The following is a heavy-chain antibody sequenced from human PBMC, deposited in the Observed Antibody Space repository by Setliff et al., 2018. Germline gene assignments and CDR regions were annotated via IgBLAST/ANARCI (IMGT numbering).Heavy chain of an antibody. CDR3: ARGTKSSIGNYFFYYYMDV. Sequence: SVKVSCKASGGTFNNLPITWVRQAPGQGLEWMGGILPKFGTTDYAQKFQGRVTITADESTSTAYMQLSSLTSEDTAQYYCARGTKSSIGNYFFYYYMDVWGQGTTVTVSS. D-gene: IGHD2-8*01. CDR1: GGTFNNLP. CDR2: ILPKFGTT. J-gene: IGHJ6*03. V-gene: IGHV1-69*13.